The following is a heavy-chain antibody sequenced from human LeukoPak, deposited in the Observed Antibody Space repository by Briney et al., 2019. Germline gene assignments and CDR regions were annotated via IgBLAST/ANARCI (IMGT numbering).Heavy chain of an antibody. Sequence: SGPTLVNPTQTLTLTCTFSGFSLSTSGVGVGWIRQPPGKALDWLAVIYWDDDKRYRPSLKSRLTITKDTSKNQVVLTITNMDPVDTATYYCARTYGDFTVYYFDYWGQGTLVTVSS. CDR3: ARTYGDFTVYYFDY. D-gene: IGHD4-17*01. CDR1: GFSLSTSGVG. J-gene: IGHJ4*02. V-gene: IGHV2-5*02. CDR2: IYWDDDK.